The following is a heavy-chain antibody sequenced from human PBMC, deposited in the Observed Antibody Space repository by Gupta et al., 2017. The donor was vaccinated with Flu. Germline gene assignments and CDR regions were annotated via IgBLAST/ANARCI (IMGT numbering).Heavy chain of an antibody. CDR3: VTEQHWQA. J-gene: IGHJ4*02. D-gene: IGHD1-1*01. V-gene: IGHV3-15*01. CDR2: IKNDVDQRTT. CDR1: GSPFWDHW. Sequence: EVQLVESGGGLVKPGESLTLSCAAPGSPFWDHWMSWVRQAPGKGLEWVGRIKNDVDQRTTDYAAPVKGRFIISRDNSKDMLFLHMHGLKAEDTAIYYCVTEQHWQAWGPGALVTVTS.